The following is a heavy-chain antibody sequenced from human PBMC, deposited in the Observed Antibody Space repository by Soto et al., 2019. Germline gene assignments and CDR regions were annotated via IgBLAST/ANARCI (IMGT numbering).Heavy chain of an antibody. D-gene: IGHD3-22*01. J-gene: IGHJ3*02. CDR3: AATYYYDSSGYQALNDAFDI. Sequence: QMHLVQSGPEVKKPGTSVKVSCKASGFTFTSSAVQWVRQPRGQRLEWIGWSVVGSGNTNYAQKFQERVTITRDMSTSTAYIELSSLRSEDTAVYYCAATYYYDSSGYQALNDAFDIWGQGTMVTVSS. CDR2: SVVGSGNT. CDR1: GFTFTSSA. V-gene: IGHV1-58*01.